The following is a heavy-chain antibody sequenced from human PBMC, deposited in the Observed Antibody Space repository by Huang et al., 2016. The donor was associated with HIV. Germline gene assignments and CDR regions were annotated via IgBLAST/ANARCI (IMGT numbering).Heavy chain of an antibody. J-gene: IGHJ3*02. V-gene: IGHV3-30-3*01. D-gene: IGHD5-18*01. Sequence: QVQLVESGGGVVQPGRSLRLSGAAFGFPFNNHAMHWVRQAPGKGLDWVAIKSNDGSNNSYADSVKGRFTISRDSSKSTLFLHMTSLRTEDTAVYYCARAKDTWDAYDIWGQGTMVIVSS. CDR2: KSNDGSNN. CDR3: ARAKDTWDAYDI. CDR1: GFPFNNHA.